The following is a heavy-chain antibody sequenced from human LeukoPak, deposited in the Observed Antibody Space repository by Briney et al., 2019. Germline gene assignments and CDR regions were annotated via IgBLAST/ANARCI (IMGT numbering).Heavy chain of an antibody. CDR1: GTYW. CDR2: INSDGSWT. J-gene: IGHJ4*02. D-gene: IGHD2/OR15-2a*01. V-gene: IGHV3-74*01. CDR3: VTFYETY. Sequence: PGGSLRLSCGASGTYWMHWVRQAPGKGLVWVSHINSDGSWTGYADSVKGRFTISKDNAKNTVSLQMNNLRAEDTAVYYCVTFYETYWGRGTLVTVSS.